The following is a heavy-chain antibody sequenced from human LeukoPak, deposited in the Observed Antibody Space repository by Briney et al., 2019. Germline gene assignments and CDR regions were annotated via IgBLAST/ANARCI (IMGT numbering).Heavy chain of an antibody. V-gene: IGHV1-46*01. Sequence: ASVKVSCKASRYTFTSYYMHWVRQAPGQGLEWMGIINPSGGSTSYAQKFQGRVTMTRDTSTSTVYMELSSLRSEDTAVYYCARDAGDVVVVAATFDYWGQGTLVTVSS. CDR2: INPSGGST. D-gene: IGHD2-15*01. CDR3: ARDAGDVVVVAATFDY. J-gene: IGHJ4*02. CDR1: RYTFTSYY.